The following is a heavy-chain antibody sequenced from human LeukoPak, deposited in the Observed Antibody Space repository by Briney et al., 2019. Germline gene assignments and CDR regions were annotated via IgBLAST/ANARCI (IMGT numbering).Heavy chain of an antibody. CDR3: AKGSSTWFYAFHL. CDR1: GFSLSSWW. J-gene: IGHJ3*01. D-gene: IGHD6-13*01. CDR2: IKPDGTEK. Sequence: GGSLRLPCAASGFSLSSWWKSWVRQAPGKGLEWVANIKPDGTEKHFVDSVKGRFTISRDNAKNSLYLQMNSLRVEDTAVYYCAKGSSTWFYAFHLLGQGTMVTVSS. V-gene: IGHV3-7*05.